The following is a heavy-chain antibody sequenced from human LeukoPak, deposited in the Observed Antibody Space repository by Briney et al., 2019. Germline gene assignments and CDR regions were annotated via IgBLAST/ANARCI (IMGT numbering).Heavy chain of an antibody. V-gene: IGHV4-39*07. Sequence: SETLSLTCTVSGGSISSSSYYWGWIRQPPGKRLEWIGEIYHTGSTNYNPSLKSRVTMSVDKSKNQFSLNLSSVTAADTAVYYCAREGGPQSLRGTFDPWGQGALVTVSS. J-gene: IGHJ5*02. CDR3: AREGGPQSLRGTFDP. D-gene: IGHD1-1*01. CDR1: GGSISSSSYY. CDR2: IYHTGST.